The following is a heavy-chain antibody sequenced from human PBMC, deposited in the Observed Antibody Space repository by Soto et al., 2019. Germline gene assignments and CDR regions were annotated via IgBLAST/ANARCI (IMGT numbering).Heavy chain of an antibody. D-gene: IGHD2-2*01. CDR2: VYHSVST. V-gene: IGHV4-4*02. CDR1: GGSISTNNW. J-gene: IGHJ4*02. CDR3: ARAKLCNSLSCPHSFDT. Sequence: QVHLQESGPGLVNASGTLSLTCGVSGGSISTNNWWSWVRQTPGQGLEWIAEVYHSVSTNYNPSLKSRLTISVDQYKTQFSLRLTSVTAADSAVYYCARAKLCNSLSCPHSFDTLGQGTLVSVSS.